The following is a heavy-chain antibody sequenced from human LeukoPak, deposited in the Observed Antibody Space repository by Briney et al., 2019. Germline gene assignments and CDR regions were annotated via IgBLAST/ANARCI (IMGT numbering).Heavy chain of an antibody. D-gene: IGHD3-9*01. J-gene: IGHJ4*02. CDR1: GGSISSSS. V-gene: IGHV3-48*01. CDR3: ARDLVYFDWLSTPFFDY. CDR2: ISSSSSTI. Sequence: PSETPSLTCTVSGGSISSSSYYWGWIRQAPGKGLEWVSYISSSSSTIYYADSVKGRFTISRDNAKNSLYLQMNSLRAEDTAVYYCARDLVYFDWLSTPFFDYWGQGTLVTVSS.